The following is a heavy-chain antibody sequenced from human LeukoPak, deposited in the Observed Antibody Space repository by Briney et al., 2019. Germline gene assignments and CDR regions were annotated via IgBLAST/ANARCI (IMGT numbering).Heavy chain of an antibody. J-gene: IGHJ5*02. CDR1: GGSISSYY. D-gene: IGHD6-25*01. CDR2: IYHSGST. CDR3: ARSYSSGSNWFDP. Sequence: PSETLSLTCTVSGGSISSYYWGWIRQPPGKGLEWIGSIYHSGSTYYNPSLKSRVTISVDTSKNHFSLKLSSVTAADTAVYYCARSYSSGSNWFDPWGQGTLVTVSS. V-gene: IGHV4-39*02.